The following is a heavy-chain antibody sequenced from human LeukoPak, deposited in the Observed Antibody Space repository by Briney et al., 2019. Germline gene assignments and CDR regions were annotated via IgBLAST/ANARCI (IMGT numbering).Heavy chain of an antibody. Sequence: PGGSLRLSCAASGFTFSNAWMSWVRQAPGKGLEWVGRIKSKTDGGTTDYAAPVKGRFTISRDDSKNTLYLQMNSLKTEDTAVYYCARADYGGNAGGFWGQGTLVTVSS. CDR3: ARADYGGNAGGF. V-gene: IGHV3-15*01. J-gene: IGHJ4*02. CDR2: IKSKTDGGTT. D-gene: IGHD4-23*01. CDR1: GFTFSNAW.